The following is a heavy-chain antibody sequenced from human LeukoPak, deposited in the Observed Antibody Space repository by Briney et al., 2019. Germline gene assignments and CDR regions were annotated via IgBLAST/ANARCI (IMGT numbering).Heavy chain of an antibody. J-gene: IGHJ6*02. Sequence: GGSLRLSCAASGFTFTSYWMSWVRQAPGKGLEWVSGISWNSGNIVYADSVKGRFTTSRDNAKNSLYVQMNSLRPEDTALYYCAKDSRGSGTRYYGMDVWGQGTTVIVSS. CDR3: AKDSRGSGTRYYGMDV. D-gene: IGHD3-10*01. V-gene: IGHV3-9*01. CDR2: ISWNSGNI. CDR1: GFTFTSYW.